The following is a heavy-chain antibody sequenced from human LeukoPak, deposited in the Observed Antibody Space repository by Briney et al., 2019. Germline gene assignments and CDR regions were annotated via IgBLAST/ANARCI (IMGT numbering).Heavy chain of an antibody. CDR2: IYYSGST. Sequence: SETLSLTCTVSGGSISSYYWSWIRQPPGKGLEWIGSIYYSGSTYYNPSLKSRVTISVDTSKNQFSLKLSSVTAADTAVYYCARHLLTGYSSGWFDYWGQGTLVTVSS. CDR3: ARHLLTGYSSGWFDY. V-gene: IGHV4-39*01. J-gene: IGHJ4*02. CDR1: GGSISSYY. D-gene: IGHD6-19*01.